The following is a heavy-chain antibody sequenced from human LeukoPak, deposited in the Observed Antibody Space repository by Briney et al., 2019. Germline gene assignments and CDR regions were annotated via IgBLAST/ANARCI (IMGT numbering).Heavy chain of an antibody. CDR2: IIPIFGTA. J-gene: IGHJ6*03. CDR1: GGTFSSYA. CDR3: ARSSRIQLWLLDKNYYYYMDV. V-gene: IGHV1-69*06. Sequence: GASVKVSCKASGGTFSSYAISWVRQAPGQGLEWMGGIIPIFGTASYAQKFQGRVTITADKSTSTAYMELSSLRSEDTAVYYCARSSRIQLWLLDKNYYYYMDVWGKGTTVTVSS. D-gene: IGHD5-18*01.